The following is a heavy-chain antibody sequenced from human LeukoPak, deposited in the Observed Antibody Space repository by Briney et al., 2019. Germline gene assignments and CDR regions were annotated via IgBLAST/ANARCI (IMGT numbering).Heavy chain of an antibody. CDR2: ISSSGSNI. J-gene: IGHJ3*02. Sequence: PGGSLRLSCAASGFTFSSYEMNWVRQAPGEGLEGVSYISSSGSNIYYADSVKGRFTISRDNAKNSLYLQMNSLRAEDTAVYYCARLGRRSLADAFDIWGQGTMVTVSS. D-gene: IGHD2-15*01. V-gene: IGHV3-48*03. CDR1: GFTFSSYE. CDR3: ARLGRRSLADAFDI.